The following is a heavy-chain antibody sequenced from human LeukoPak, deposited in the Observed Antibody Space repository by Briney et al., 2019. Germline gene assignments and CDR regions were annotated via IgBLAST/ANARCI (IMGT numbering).Heavy chain of an antibody. CDR2: ISSSGSTI. V-gene: IGHV3-11*01. J-gene: IGHJ5*02. Sequence: GGSLRLSCAASGFTFSDYYMSWIRQAPGKGLEWVSYISSSGSTIYYADSVKGRFTISRDNAKNSLHLQMNSLRAEDTAVYYCARDGGDILTGYYWFDPWGQGTLVTVSS. CDR3: ARDGGDILTGYYWFDP. CDR1: GFTFSDYY. D-gene: IGHD3-9*01.